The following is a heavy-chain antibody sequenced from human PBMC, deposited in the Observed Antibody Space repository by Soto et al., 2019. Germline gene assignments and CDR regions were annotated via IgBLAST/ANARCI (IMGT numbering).Heavy chain of an antibody. CDR1: GFTFRSYG. J-gene: IGHJ4*01. CDR3: AKDWNSYFDY. CDR2: ISYDGSNK. Sequence: RRLSCAASGFTFRSYGMHWVRQAPGKGLEWVAVISYDGSNKYYADSVKGRFTISRDNSKNTLYLQMNSLRAEDTAVYYCAKDWNSYFDYWGDGTLVTGS. D-gene: IGHD1-1*01. V-gene: IGHV3-30*18.